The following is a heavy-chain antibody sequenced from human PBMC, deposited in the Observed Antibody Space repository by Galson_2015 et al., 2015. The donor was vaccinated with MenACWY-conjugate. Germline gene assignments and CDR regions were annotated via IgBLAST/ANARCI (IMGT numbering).Heavy chain of an antibody. CDR1: GFTFTTYA. CDR2: ISNSGSST. J-gene: IGHJ4*02. CDR3: AKRQRVSSNTWYTSDY. V-gene: IGHV3-23*01. D-gene: IGHD6-13*01. Sequence: SLRLSCAASGFTFTTYALSWVRQAPGKGLEWVSAISNSGSSTYYADSVKGRFAISRDNSKNTLYLQMDSLRAEDTVVYYCAKRQRVSSNTWYTSDYWGQGTLVTVSS.